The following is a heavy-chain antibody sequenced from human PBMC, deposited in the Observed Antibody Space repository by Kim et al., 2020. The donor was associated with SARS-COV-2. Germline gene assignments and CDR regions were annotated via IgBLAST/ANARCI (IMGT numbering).Heavy chain of an antibody. J-gene: IGHJ6*02. CDR2: ISYDGSNK. V-gene: IGHV3-33*05. CDR1: GFTFSSYG. CDR3: ARDGMDV. Sequence: GGSLRLSCAASGFTFSSYGMHWVRQALGKGLEWVAVISYDGSNKYYADSVKGRFTISRDNSKNTLYLQMNSLRAEDTAVYYCARDGMDVWGQGTTVTVSS.